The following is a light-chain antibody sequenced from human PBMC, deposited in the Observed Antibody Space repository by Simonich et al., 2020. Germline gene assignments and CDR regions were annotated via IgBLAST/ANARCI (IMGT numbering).Light chain of an antibody. V-gene: IGKV3-15*01. CDR1: QSVSSN. CDR3: QQYNNWPPLT. Sequence: EIVMTQSTATLSVSPGERATLSCRASQSVSSNLAWYQQKPGQAPRLLIYGASTRANGIPARFSGSGSGTEFTLTISSLQSEDFAVYYCQQYNNWPPLTFGGGTKVEIK. J-gene: IGKJ4*01. CDR2: GAS.